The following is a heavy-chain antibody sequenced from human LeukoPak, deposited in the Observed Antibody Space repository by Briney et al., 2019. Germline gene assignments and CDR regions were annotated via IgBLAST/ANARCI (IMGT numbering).Heavy chain of an antibody. V-gene: IGHV4-31*03. CDR2: IYYSGST. CDR1: GGSISSGGYY. CDR3: ALTGMTTVTSFDY. Sequence: TSQTLSLTCTVSGGSISSGGYYWSWIRQHPGKGLEWIGYIYYSGSTYYNPFLKSRVTISVDTSKNQFSLKLSSVTAADTAVYYCALTGMTTVTSFDYWGQGTLVTVSS. D-gene: IGHD4-17*01. J-gene: IGHJ4*02.